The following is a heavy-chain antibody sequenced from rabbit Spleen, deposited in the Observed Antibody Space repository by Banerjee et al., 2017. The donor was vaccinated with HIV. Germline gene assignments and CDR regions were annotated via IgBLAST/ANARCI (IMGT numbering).Heavy chain of an antibody. V-gene: IGHV1S40*01. CDR1: GVSFTSNYY. Sequence: QSLKESGGDLVKPGASLTLTCTASGVSFTSNYYMCWVRQAPGKGLEWIACIDTGSSGFTYFASWAKGRFTISKTSSTTVTLQVTSLTAADTATYFCARDSGTSFSSYGMDLWGQGTLVPVS. CDR2: IDTGSSGFT. J-gene: IGHJ6*01. CDR3: ARDSGTSFSSYGMDL. D-gene: IGHD8-1*01.